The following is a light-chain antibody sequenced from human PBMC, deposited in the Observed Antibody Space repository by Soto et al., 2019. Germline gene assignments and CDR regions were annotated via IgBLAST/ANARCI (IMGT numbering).Light chain of an antibody. V-gene: IGLV1-44*01. CDR2: SNN. CDR3: AAWDDRLNGWV. CDR1: SSNIGSNT. Sequence: QSVLTQPPSASGTPGQRVTISCSGSSSNIGSNTVNWYQQLPGTAPKLLIYSNNQRPSGVPDRFSGSKSGTSASLAISGLQSEDEAAYYCAAWDDRLNGWVFGGGTKVTVL. J-gene: IGLJ3*02.